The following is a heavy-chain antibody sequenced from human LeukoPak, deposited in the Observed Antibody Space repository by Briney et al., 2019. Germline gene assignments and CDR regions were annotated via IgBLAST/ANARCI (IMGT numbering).Heavy chain of an antibody. V-gene: IGHV1-69*04. CDR1: GGTFSSYA. D-gene: IGHD2-15*01. CDR3: AIAIYCSGGSCYGGYYFDY. J-gene: IGHJ4*02. CDR2: IIPILGIA. Sequence: GSSVKVSCKASGGTFSSYAISWVRQAPGQGVEWMGRIIPILGIANYAQKFQGRVTITADKSTSTAYMELSSLRSEDTAVYYCAIAIYCSGGSCYGGYYFDYWGQGTLVTVSS.